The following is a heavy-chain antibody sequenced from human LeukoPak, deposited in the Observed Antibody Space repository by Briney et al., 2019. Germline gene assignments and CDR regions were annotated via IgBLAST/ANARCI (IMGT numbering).Heavy chain of an antibody. J-gene: IGHJ6*02. D-gene: IGHD3-16*01. CDR1: GFAFSGHW. Sequence: PGESLRLSCATSGFAFSGHWMNWVRQAPGKGLEWVDNVNREGSDNNYGDYVKGRFTISRDNAKNSLYLQKYSLGVEDTAVYYCARDGVPGGRDVWGQGTTVTVS. V-gene: IGHV3-7*01. CDR2: VNREGSDN. CDR3: ARDGVPGGRDV.